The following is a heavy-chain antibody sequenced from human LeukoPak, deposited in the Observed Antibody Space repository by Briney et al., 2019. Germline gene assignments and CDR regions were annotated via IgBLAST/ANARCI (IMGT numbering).Heavy chain of an antibody. Sequence: GSSVKVSCKASGGTFSSYTISWVRQAPGQGLEWMGRIIPILGIANYAQKFQGRVTIAADESTSTAYMELSSLRSEDTAVYYCARESITIFGVVIDYYMDVWGKGTTVTVSS. D-gene: IGHD3-3*01. CDR1: GGTFSSYT. CDR2: IIPILGIA. CDR3: ARESITIFGVVIDYYMDV. V-gene: IGHV1-69*04. J-gene: IGHJ6*03.